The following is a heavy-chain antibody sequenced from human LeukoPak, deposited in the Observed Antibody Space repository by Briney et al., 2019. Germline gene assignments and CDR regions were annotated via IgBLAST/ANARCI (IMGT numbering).Heavy chain of an antibody. CDR3: AKGMSGSSPYTWFDP. V-gene: IGHV3-23*01. Sequence: PGGSLRLSCAASGLIFSNYAMSWVRQAPGKGLEWVSVIGGSGVNTYYADSVKGRFTISRDNSKNTLFLQMNSLRAEDTAVYYCAKGMSGSSPYTWFDPWGQGTLVTVSS. CDR1: GLIFSNYA. CDR2: IGGSGVNT. D-gene: IGHD1-26*01. J-gene: IGHJ5*02.